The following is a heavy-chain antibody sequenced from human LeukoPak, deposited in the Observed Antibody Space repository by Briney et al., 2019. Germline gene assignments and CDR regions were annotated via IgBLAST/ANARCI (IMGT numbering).Heavy chain of an antibody. CDR2: IWYDGSKK. J-gene: IGHJ4*02. CDR1: GFIFSSYG. CDR3: ARAQWELLRGVDY. Sequence: GGSLRLSCAASGFIFSSYGMHWVRQAPGKGLEWVAVIWYDGSKKYYADSVKGRFTISRDNSKNTLYLQMNSLRAEDTAVYYCARAQWELLRGVDYWGQGTLVTVSS. D-gene: IGHD1-26*01. V-gene: IGHV3-33*01.